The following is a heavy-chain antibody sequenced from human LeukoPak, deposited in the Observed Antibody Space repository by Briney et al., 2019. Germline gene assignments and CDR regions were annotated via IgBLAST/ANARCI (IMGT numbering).Heavy chain of an antibody. D-gene: IGHD4-11*01. CDR1: GFTFSSYS. V-gene: IGHV3-21*04. Sequence: GGSLRLSCAASGFTFSSYSMNWVRQAPGKGLEWVSSISSSSSYIYYADSVKGRFTISRDNAKNSLYLQMNSLRAEDTALYYCAKVASNYDFDYWGQGTLVTVSS. CDR2: ISSSSSYI. CDR3: AKVASNYDFDY. J-gene: IGHJ4*02.